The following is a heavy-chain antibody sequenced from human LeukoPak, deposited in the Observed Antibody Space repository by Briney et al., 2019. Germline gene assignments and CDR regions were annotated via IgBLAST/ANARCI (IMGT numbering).Heavy chain of an antibody. V-gene: IGHV3-30*18. CDR1: GFTFSTYA. CDR2: ISYDGSNK. J-gene: IGHJ5*02. CDR3: AKDVSWNWFDP. Sequence: GGSLRLSCAASGFTFSTYAMHWVRQAPGKGLEWVAVISYDGSNKYYADSVKGRFTISRDNSKNTLYLQMDTLRAEDTAVYYCAKDVSWNWFDPWGQGTLVTVSS.